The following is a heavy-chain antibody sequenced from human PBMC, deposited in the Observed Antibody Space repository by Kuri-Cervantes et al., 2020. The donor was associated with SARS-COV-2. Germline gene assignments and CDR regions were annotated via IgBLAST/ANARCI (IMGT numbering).Heavy chain of an antibody. CDR2: INPNSGGT. V-gene: IGHV1-2*02. D-gene: IGHD3-3*01. CDR1: GYTLTELS. Sequence: ASVKVSCKVSGYTLTELSMHWVRQAPGQGLEWMGWINPNSGGTNYAQKFQGRVTMTRDTSISTAYMELSRLRSDDTAVYYCARGNFPPYDFWSGYYTYYFDYWGQGTLVTVSS. CDR3: ARGNFPPYDFWSGYYTYYFDY. J-gene: IGHJ4*02.